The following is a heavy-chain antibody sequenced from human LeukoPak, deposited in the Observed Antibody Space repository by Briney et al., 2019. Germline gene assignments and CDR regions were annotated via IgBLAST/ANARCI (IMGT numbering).Heavy chain of an antibody. CDR2: IGNINYSGRT. Sequence: SETLPLTCTVSGGSISSSSDYWSWIRQPPGKGLEWIGNIGNINYSGRTYYNPSLKSRVTISVDTSKNQFSLKLSSVTAADTAVYYCARVLIFTTVYDYYDSSGNPYTFDPWGQGTLVTVSS. CDR1: GGSISSSSDY. D-gene: IGHD3-22*01. V-gene: IGHV4-39*07. J-gene: IGHJ5*02. CDR3: ARVLIFTTVYDYYDSSGNPYTFDP.